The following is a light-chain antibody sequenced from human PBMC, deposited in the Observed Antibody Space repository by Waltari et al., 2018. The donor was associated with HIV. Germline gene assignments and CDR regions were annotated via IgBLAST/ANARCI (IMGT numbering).Light chain of an antibody. CDR2: GAS. V-gene: IGKV1-33*01. J-gene: IGKJ2*01. Sequence: IQMSQSPSSLSASMSDKITITCQANEDIVTFLNWYQQKPGKAPKLLIYGASNLQSGVPSRFSGSGSVTFFSLTITSPRPEDAAIYYCQQFRSLPLTFGQGTKLDIK. CDR1: EDIVTF. CDR3: QQFRSLPLT.